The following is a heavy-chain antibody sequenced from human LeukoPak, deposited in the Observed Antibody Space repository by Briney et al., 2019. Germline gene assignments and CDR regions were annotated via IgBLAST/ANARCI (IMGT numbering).Heavy chain of an antibody. V-gene: IGHV3-7*01. D-gene: IGHD6-6*01. CDR3: ARWTGEQLTGYYFDY. CDR1: GFTFSSRDW. J-gene: IGHJ4*02. CDR2: IKQDGSEK. Sequence: PGGSLRLSCVASGFTFSSRDWMTWVRQAPGKGLEWVANIKQDGSEKNYVDSVKGRFTISRDNAKNSVDLQMNSLRAEDTAVYYCARWTGEQLTGYYFDYWGQGTLVTVSS.